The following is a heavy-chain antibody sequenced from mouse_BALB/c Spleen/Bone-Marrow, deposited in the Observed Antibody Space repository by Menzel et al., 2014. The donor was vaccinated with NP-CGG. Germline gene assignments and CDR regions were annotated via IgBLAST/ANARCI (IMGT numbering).Heavy chain of an antibody. V-gene: IGHV5-6*01. Sequence: EVQLVESGGDLVKPGGSLKLSCAASGFTFSSYGMSWVRQTPDKRLEWVATISSGGSYTYYPDSVKGRFTISRDNAKNTLYLRMSSLKSEDTAMYYCARPYDFGAWFAYWGQGTLVTVSA. CDR2: ISSGGSYT. CDR3: ARPYDFGAWFAY. CDR1: GFTFSSYG. D-gene: IGHD2-4*01. J-gene: IGHJ3*01.